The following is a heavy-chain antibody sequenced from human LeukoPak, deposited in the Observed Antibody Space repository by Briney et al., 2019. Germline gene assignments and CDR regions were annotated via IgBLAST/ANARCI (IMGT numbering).Heavy chain of an antibody. Sequence: SETLSLTCTVSGGSISSYYWSWIRQPPGKGLEWIGYIYYSGSTNYNPSLKSRVTISVDTSKNQFSLKLSSVTAADTAVYYCARDYGDYYFDYWGQGTLVTVSS. D-gene: IGHD4-17*01. CDR3: ARDYGDYYFDY. CDR1: GGSISSYY. V-gene: IGHV4-59*01. CDR2: IYYSGST. J-gene: IGHJ4*02.